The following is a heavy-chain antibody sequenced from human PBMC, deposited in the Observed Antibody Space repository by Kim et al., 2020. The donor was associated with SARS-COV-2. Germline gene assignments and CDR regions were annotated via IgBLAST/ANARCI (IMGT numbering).Heavy chain of an antibody. D-gene: IGHD6-19*01. V-gene: IGHV3-23*01. CDR2: ISGSGGST. CDR1: GFTFSSYA. CDR3: AKDKSVWLVPYYFDY. J-gene: IGHJ4*02. Sequence: GGSLRLSCAASGFTFSSYAMSWVRQAPGKGLEWVSAISGSGGSTYYADSVKGRFTISRDNSKNTLYLQMNSLRAEDTAVYYCAKDKSVWLVPYYFDYWGQGTLVTVSS.